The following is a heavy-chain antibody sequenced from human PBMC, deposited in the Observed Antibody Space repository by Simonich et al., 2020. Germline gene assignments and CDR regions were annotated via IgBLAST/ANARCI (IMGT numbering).Heavy chain of an antibody. CDR2: IRGRGGST. V-gene: IGHV3-23*01. CDR3: ATYYFDY. CDR1: GFTFSSYA. Sequence: EVQLLESGGGLVQPGGSLRLSCAAPGFTFSSYAMSWVRQAPGKGMGWVSAIRGRGGSTYYADSVKGRFTISRDNSKNTLYLQMNSLRAEDTAVYYCATYYFDYWGQGTLVTVSS. J-gene: IGHJ4*02.